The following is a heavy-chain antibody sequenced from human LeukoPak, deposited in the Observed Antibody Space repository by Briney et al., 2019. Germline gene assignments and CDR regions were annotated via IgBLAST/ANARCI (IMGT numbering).Heavy chain of an antibody. CDR3: AKDDYGGNSVSDY. D-gene: IGHD4-23*01. V-gene: IGHV3-23*01. CDR1: GFTLSSYA. Sequence: PGGSLRLSCAASGFTLSSYAMSWVRQGPGKGLEWVSAISVSGNTYHADSVKGRFTISRDSSKNTLYLQMNSLRAGDAAVYYCAKDDYGGNSVSDYWGQGTLVTVSS. J-gene: IGHJ4*02. CDR2: ISVSGNT.